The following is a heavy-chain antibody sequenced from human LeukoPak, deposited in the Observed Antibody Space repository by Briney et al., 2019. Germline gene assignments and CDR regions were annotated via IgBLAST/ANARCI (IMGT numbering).Heavy chain of an antibody. CDR1: GGSFSGYY. Sequence: SETLSLTCAVYGGSFSGYYWSWIRQPPGKGLEWIGEINHSGSTNYNPSLKSRVTISVDTSKNQFSLKLSPVTAADTAVYYCAIGREHYWGQGTLVTVSS. CDR2: INHSGST. D-gene: IGHD1-26*01. J-gene: IGHJ4*02. V-gene: IGHV4-34*01. CDR3: AIGREHY.